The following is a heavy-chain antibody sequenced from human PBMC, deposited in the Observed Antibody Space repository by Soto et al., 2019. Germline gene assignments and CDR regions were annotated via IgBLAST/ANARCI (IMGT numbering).Heavy chain of an antibody. CDR1: GYSISNGYY. CDR2: IYHSGYT. J-gene: IGHJ6*02. Sequence: SETLSLTCAVSGYSISNGYYWGWIRQPPGEGLEWIGIIYHSGYTYYNPSLKSRVTMSADTSKNQFSLRLTSVTAADTAVYYCARVPATSADNYCYGMDVWGQGTTVTVSS. CDR3: ARVPATSADNYCYGMDV. V-gene: IGHV4-38-2*01.